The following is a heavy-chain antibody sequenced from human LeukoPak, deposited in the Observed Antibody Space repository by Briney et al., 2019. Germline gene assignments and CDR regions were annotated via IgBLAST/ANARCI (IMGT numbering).Heavy chain of an antibody. D-gene: IGHD4-17*01. CDR2: ITGSGGSI. Sequence: QPGGSLRLSCAASGFTFRLYVMTWVRQAPGKGLEWVSAITGSGGSIYYADSVRGRFTISRDNSKNTLYLQMNSLRAEDTAVYYCAHPSTPDYGGLDYWGQGTLVTVSS. CDR3: AHPSTPDYGGLDY. V-gene: IGHV3-23*01. J-gene: IGHJ4*02. CDR1: GFTFRLYV.